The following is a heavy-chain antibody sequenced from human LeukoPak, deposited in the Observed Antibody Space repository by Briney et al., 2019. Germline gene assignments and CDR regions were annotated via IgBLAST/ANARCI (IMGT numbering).Heavy chain of an antibody. D-gene: IGHD1-1*01. Sequence: PGGSLRLSCAASGFTFSSYAMNWVRQAPGKGLEWVSSISSSSSYIYYADSVKGRFTISRDNAKNSLYLQMNSLRAEDTAVYYCAKTKTGTHSDYWGQGTLVTVSS. J-gene: IGHJ4*02. CDR2: ISSSSSYI. CDR3: AKTKTGTHSDY. V-gene: IGHV3-21*01. CDR1: GFTFSSYA.